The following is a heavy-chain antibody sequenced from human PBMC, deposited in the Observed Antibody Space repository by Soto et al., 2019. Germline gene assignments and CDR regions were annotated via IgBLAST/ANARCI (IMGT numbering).Heavy chain of an antibody. V-gene: IGHV4-34*01. CDR1: GGSFSGYY. D-gene: IGHD6-13*01. Sequence: SETLSLTCAVYGGSFSGYYWSWIRQPPGKGLEWIGEINHSGSTNYNPSLKSRVTISVDTSKNQFSLKLSSVTAADTAVYYCARRSQQQLVRGVNWFDPWGQGTLVTVSS. CDR3: ARRSQQQLVRGVNWFDP. CDR2: INHSGST. J-gene: IGHJ5*02.